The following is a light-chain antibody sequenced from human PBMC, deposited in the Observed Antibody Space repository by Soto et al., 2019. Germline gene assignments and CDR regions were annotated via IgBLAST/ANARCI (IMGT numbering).Light chain of an antibody. J-gene: IGLJ1*01. CDR3: AAWDDSLNGDV. Sequence: QSVLTQPPSASGTPGQRVTISCSGSSSNIGSNTVNWYQQLPGTAPKLLIFTNNQRPSGVPDRFSGSKSGTSGSLAISGLQSEDEADYYCAAWDDSLNGDVFGPGTKLTVL. V-gene: IGLV1-44*01. CDR2: TNN. CDR1: SSNIGSNT.